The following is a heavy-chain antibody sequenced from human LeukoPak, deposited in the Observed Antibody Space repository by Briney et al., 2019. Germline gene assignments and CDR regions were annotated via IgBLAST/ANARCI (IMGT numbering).Heavy chain of an antibody. Sequence: PGGSLRLSCAASGFTFSSSAMSWVRQAPGKGLEWVSSISGSGGSTYYADSVKGRFTISRDNSKNTLYLQMNSLRAEDTAVYYCAKDRAYYSDSSGYYLVRAYDYWGQGTLVTVSS. CDR2: ISGSGGST. CDR3: AKDRAYYSDSSGYYLVRAYDY. J-gene: IGHJ4*02. V-gene: IGHV3-23*01. D-gene: IGHD3-22*01. CDR1: GFTFSSSA.